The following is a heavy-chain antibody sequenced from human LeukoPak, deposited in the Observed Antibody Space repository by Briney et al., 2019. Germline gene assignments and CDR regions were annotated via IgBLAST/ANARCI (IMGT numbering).Heavy chain of an antibody. Sequence: GSSVKVSCKASGYTFTGYYMHWVRQAPGQGLEWMGWINPNSGGTNYAQKFQGRVTMTRDTSISTAYMELSRLRSDDTAVYYCARVPKHYYDSSGYPDYWGQGTLVTVSS. CDR2: INPNSGGT. CDR3: ARVPKHYYDSSGYPDY. J-gene: IGHJ4*02. V-gene: IGHV1-2*02. D-gene: IGHD3-22*01. CDR1: GYTFTGYY.